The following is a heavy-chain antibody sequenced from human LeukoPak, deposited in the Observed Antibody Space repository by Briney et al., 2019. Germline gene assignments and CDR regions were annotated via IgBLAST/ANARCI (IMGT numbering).Heavy chain of an antibody. CDR2: INPRGGST. CDR3: ARGMVRGVISPGSSPHYYYYYMDV. D-gene: IGHD3-10*01. V-gene: IGHV1-46*01. CDR1: GYTFTSYF. Sequence: GASVKVSCKASGYTFTSYFMHWVRQAPGQGLEWMGLINPRGGSTRYAQKFQGRVTMTRDTSISTAYMELSRLRSDDTAVYYCARGMVRGVISPGSSPHYYYYYMDVWGKGTTVTVSS. J-gene: IGHJ6*03.